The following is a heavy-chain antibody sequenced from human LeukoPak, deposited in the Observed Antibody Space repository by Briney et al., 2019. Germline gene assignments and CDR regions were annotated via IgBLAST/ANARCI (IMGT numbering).Heavy chain of an antibody. CDR2: INPNSGGT. Sequence: APVKVSCKASGYTFTGYYMHWVRQAPGQGLEWMGWINPNSGGTNYAQKFQGRVTMTRDTSISTAYMELSRLRSDDTAVYYCARASYYYDSSGYYGYWGQGTLVTVSS. D-gene: IGHD3-22*01. CDR1: GYTFTGYY. V-gene: IGHV1-2*02. CDR3: ARASYYYDSSGYYGY. J-gene: IGHJ4*02.